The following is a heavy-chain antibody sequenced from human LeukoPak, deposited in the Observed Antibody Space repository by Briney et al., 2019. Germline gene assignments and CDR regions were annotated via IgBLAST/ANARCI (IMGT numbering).Heavy chain of an antibody. CDR2: INWDGGNT. V-gene: IGHV3-43*01. Sequence: GGSLRLSCAASGFNFSTYTMHWVRQAPGKGLEWVSLINWDGGNTYYADSVRGRFTISRDNSKNSLYLQMNSLRTEDTALYYCTKGTTYLRGYFDYWGQGTLVTVSS. D-gene: IGHD1-1*01. J-gene: IGHJ4*02. CDR3: TKGTTYLRGYFDY. CDR1: GFNFSTYT.